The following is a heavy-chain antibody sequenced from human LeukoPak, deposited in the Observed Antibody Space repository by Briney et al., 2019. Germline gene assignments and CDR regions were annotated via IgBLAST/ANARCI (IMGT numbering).Heavy chain of an antibody. V-gene: IGHV3-53*05. CDR2: IYSGGGGGTT. CDR3: VRESIDTLGGLHTFDI. D-gene: IGHD2-2*02. J-gene: IGHJ3*02. CDR1: GFSVSSNY. Sequence: GGSLRLSCAASGFSVSSNYMSWVRQAPGKGLEWVSIIYSGGGGGTTYYADSVKGRFAISRDNSKNTLNLQMSSLRPEDTALYYCVRESIDTLGGLHTFDIWGQGTMVTVSS.